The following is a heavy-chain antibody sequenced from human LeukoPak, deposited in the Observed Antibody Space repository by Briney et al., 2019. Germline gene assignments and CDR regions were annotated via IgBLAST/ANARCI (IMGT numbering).Heavy chain of an antibody. Sequence: GGSLRLSCAASGFTLRSYAMSWVRQAPGRGRVWVSDIRGRGGRIYYADSVEGWFTIPRDNSKNTLYLQMNSLRAEDTAVYYCAKDAREVGSRSPRRGWFDPWGQGTLVTVSS. CDR3: AKDAREVGSRSPRRGWFDP. J-gene: IGHJ5*02. V-gene: IGHV3-23*01. CDR2: IRGRGGRI. D-gene: IGHD6-13*01. CDR1: GFTLRSYA.